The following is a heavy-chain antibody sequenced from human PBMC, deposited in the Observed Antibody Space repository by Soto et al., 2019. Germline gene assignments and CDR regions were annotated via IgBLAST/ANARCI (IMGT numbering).Heavy chain of an antibody. Sequence: GGSLRLSCAASGFTFSSYAMSWVRQAPGKGLEWVSAISGSGGSTYYADSVKGRFTISRDNSKNTLYLQMNSLRAEDTAVYYCANIPYYGSGSLLNFDYWGQGTLVTVSS. CDR1: GFTFSSYA. J-gene: IGHJ4*02. CDR3: ANIPYYGSGSLLNFDY. D-gene: IGHD3-10*01. V-gene: IGHV3-23*01. CDR2: ISGSGGST.